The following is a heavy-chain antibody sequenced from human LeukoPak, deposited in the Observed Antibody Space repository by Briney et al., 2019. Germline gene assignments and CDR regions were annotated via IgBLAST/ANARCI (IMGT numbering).Heavy chain of an antibody. CDR3: ARANYYDSSGYRP. CDR2: IYYSGST. J-gene: IGHJ5*02. CDR1: GGSISSSSYY. Sequence: SETLSLTCTVSGGSISSSSYYWGWIRQPPGKGLERIGSIYYSGSTYYNPSLKSRVTISVDTSKNQFSLKLSSVTAADTAVYYCARANYYDSSGYRPWGQGTLVTVSS. V-gene: IGHV4-39*07. D-gene: IGHD3-22*01.